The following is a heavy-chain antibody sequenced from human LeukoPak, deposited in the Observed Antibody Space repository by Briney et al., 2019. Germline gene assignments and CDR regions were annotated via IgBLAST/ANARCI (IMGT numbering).Heavy chain of an antibody. CDR1: GYTFTSYG. CDR3: ARDTAPLLLGY. J-gene: IGHJ4*02. Sequence: ASVKVSCKASGYTFTSYGISWVRQAPGQGLEWMGWISAYNGNTNYAQKFQGRVTMTRDTSISTAYMELSRLRSDDTAVYYCARDTAPLLLGYWGQGTLVTVSS. D-gene: IGHD2-15*01. CDR2: ISAYNGNT. V-gene: IGHV1-18*01.